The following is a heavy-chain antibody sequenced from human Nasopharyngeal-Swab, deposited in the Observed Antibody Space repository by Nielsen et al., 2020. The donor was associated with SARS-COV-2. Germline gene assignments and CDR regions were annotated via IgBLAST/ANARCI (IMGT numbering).Heavy chain of an antibody. Sequence: ESLKISCVASGFTFSCSTMNWVRPAPGRGLEWIAYINSSSSSIYYAESVKGRFTISRDNARNTLFLQMNSLRDEDTAVYYCARPTAVAQRAQAYWGQGTLVTVSS. J-gene: IGHJ4*02. CDR2: INSSSSSI. CDR3: ARPTAVAQRAQAY. D-gene: IGHD4-23*01. CDR1: GFTFSCST. V-gene: IGHV3-48*02.